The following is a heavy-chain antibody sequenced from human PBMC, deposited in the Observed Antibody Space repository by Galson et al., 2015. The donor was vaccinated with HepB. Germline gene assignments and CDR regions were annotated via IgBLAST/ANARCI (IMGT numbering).Heavy chain of an antibody. J-gene: IGHJ1*01. D-gene: IGHD2-2*01. Sequence: SLRLSCEASGFTFNNYAINWVRQAPGKGLERVAVISNDGINKWYADSVKGRFTISRDNSKNTVYLQINSLRAEDTAVYFCAVCFSTSCYAAENFQHWGQGTLVTVSS. V-gene: IGHV3-30-3*01. CDR2: ISNDGINK. CDR3: AVCFSTSCYAAENFQH. CDR1: GFTFNNYA.